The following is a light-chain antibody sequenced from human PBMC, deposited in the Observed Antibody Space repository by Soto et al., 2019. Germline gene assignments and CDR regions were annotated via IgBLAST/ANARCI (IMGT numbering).Light chain of an antibody. CDR3: QQYGRSSWT. J-gene: IGKJ1*01. CDR2: SAS. Sequence: LLTQSRGKLSLSPGERATLSGRSSLSVSSSYLAWYQQKSGQAPRLLIYSASNRDTGIPARFSGSGSGTDFTLTISRLEPEDFAVYYCQQYGRSSWTFGQGTKVDIK. V-gene: IGKV3-20*01. CDR1: LSVSSSY.